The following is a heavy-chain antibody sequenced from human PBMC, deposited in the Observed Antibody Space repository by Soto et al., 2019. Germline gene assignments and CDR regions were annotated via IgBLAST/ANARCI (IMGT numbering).Heavy chain of an antibody. D-gene: IGHD7-27*01. V-gene: IGHV3-23*01. J-gene: IGHJ4*02. CDR2: ISGSGGST. CDR3: ARTRGLGMLDY. Sequence: GGSLRLTCAASGFTFSSYAMSWVRQAPGKGLEWVSAISGSGGSTYYADSVKGRFTISRDNSKNTLYLQMNSLRAEDTAVYYCARTRGLGMLDYWGQGTLVTVSS. CDR1: GFTFSSYA.